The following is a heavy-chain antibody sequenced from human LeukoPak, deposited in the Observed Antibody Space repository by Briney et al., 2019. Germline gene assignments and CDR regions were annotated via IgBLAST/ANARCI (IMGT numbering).Heavy chain of an antibody. J-gene: IGHJ4*02. D-gene: IGHD5-24*01. V-gene: IGHV1-69*13. CDR2: VIPIFGTA. Sequence: ASVKVSCKASGGTFSSYAISWVRQAPGQGLEWMGGVIPIFGTANYAQKFQGRVTITADESTSTAYMELSSLRSEDTAVYYCASNSRDGYNEGWGQGTLVTVSS. CDR3: ASNSRDGYNEG. CDR1: GGTFSSYA.